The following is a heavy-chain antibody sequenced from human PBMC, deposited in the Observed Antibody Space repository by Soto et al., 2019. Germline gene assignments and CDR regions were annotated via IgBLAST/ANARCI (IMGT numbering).Heavy chain of an antibody. CDR2: IIPIFGTA. CDR3: AGLDSSGWYSLDY. V-gene: IGHV1-69*01. Sequence: QVQLVQSGAEVKKPGSSVKVSCKASGGTFSSYAISWVRQAPGQGLEWMGGIIPIFGTANYAQKFQTKVTITADESTSTAYMELSSLRSEDTAVYYCAGLDSSGWYSLDYGGQVTLVAVSS. J-gene: IGHJ4*02. CDR1: GGTFSSYA. D-gene: IGHD6-19*01.